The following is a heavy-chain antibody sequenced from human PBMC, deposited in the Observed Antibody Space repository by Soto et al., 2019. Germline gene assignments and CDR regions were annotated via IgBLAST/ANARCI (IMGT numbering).Heavy chain of an antibody. J-gene: IGHJ4*02. V-gene: IGHV3-74*01. Sequence: PGGSLRLSCAASGFTFSSYWMHWVRQAPGKGLVWVSRINSDGSSTSYADSVKGRFTISRDNAKNTLYLQMNSLRAEDTAVYYCAKYTSGTGGFDCWGQGTLVTVSS. D-gene: IGHD6-19*01. CDR2: INSDGSST. CDR1: GFTFSSYW. CDR3: AKYTSGTGGFDC.